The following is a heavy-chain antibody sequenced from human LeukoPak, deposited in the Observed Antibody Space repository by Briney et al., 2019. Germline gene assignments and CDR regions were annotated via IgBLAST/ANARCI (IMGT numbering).Heavy chain of an antibody. J-gene: IGHJ4*02. D-gene: IGHD4-11*01. CDR1: GLTFSNFW. CDR3: ARDGGGYSRHFDY. Sequence: GGSLRLSCVASGLTFSNFWMSWVRQAPGKGLEWVGRIHTNIDGGRIDYAPPVKGRFTISRDNSKNTLYLQMNSLRAEDTAVYYCARDGGGYSRHFDYWGQGTLVTVSS. CDR2: IHTNIDGGRI. V-gene: IGHV3-15*01.